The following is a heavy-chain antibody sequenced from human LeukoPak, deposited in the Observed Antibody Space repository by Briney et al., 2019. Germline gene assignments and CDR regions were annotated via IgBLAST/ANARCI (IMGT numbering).Heavy chain of an antibody. V-gene: IGHV3-23*01. CDR1: GFTFSSYA. CDR2: ISGSGGST. CDR3: ARDFDKLSSWYTIRFDP. Sequence: PGGSLRLSCAASGFTFSSYAMSWVRQAPGKGLEWVSAISGSGGSTYYADSVKGRFTISRDNSKNTLYLQMNSLRAEDTALYHCARDFDKLSSWYTIRFDPWGQGTLVTVSS. D-gene: IGHD6-13*01. J-gene: IGHJ5*02.